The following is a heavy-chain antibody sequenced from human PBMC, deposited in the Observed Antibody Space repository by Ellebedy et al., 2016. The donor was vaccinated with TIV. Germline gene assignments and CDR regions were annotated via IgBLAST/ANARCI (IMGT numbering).Heavy chain of an antibody. V-gene: IGHV4-61*08. J-gene: IGHJ4*02. CDR2: IDYSGST. CDR1: GFSLETGGMC. CDR3: ARTCTNALCYNY. D-gene: IGHD2-8*01. Sequence: SGPTLVKPTQTLTLTCTFSGFSLETGGMCVTWIRQPPGKGLEWIGHIDYSGSTNYNPSLKSRVTISVDTSKNQFSLRLSSVTAADTAVYYCARTCTNALCYNYWGQGNLVTVSP.